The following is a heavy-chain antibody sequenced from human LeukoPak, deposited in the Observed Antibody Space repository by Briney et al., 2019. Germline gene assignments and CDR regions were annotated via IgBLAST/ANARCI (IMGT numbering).Heavy chain of an antibody. J-gene: IGHJ6*02. V-gene: IGHV4-39*07. CDR1: GVSISSSSYY. D-gene: IGHD1-20*01. Sequence: SETLSLTCTVSGVSISSSSYYWGWIRQPPGKGLEWIGEINHSGSTNYNPSLKSRVTISVDTSKNQFSLKLSSVTAADTAVYYCAITSNKAFHGMDVWGQGTTVTVSS. CDR2: INHSGST. CDR3: AITSNKAFHGMDV.